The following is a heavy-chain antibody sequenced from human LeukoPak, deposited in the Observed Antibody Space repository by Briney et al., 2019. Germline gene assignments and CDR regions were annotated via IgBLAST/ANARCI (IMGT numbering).Heavy chain of an antibody. J-gene: IGHJ4*02. CDR1: GYTFTSYY. Sequence: ASAKVSCKASGYTFTSYYMHWVRQAPGQGLEWVGIINPSAGSMYEQKFEGRVTVTRDTSTSTVYMELSSVTSEDTAVYYCARSPSGGYSDYWGQGTLVTVSS. D-gene: IGHD1-26*01. CDR2: INPSAGS. CDR3: ARSPSGGYSDY. V-gene: IGHV1-46*01.